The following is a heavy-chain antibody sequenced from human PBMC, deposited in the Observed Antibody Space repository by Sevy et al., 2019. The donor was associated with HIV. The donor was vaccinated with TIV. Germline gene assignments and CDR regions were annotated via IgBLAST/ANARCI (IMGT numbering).Heavy chain of an antibody. J-gene: IGHJ6*02. CDR3: ARGTRGYSGYDYVDGMDV. CDR1: GYTFTSYD. Sequence: ASVKVSCKASGYTFTSYDINWVRQATGQGLEWMGWMNPNSGNTGYAQKFQGRVTMTRNTSISTAYIELSSLRSEDTAVYYCARGTRGYSGYDYVDGMDVWGQGTTVTVSS. CDR2: MNPNSGNT. D-gene: IGHD5-12*01. V-gene: IGHV1-8*01.